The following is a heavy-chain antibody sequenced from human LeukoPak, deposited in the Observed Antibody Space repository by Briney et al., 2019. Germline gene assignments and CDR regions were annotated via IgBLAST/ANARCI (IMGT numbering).Heavy chain of an antibody. CDR1: GGSISSTSYH. Sequence: PSETLSPTCTVSGGSISSTSYHWAWIRQPPGKGLEWIATVYYTGSAYYNPSLKSRVTISVDTSKSQFSLKLTSVTTADTALYYCARYASGSYYWFDRWGQGTLVTVSS. J-gene: IGHJ5*02. CDR2: VYYTGSA. V-gene: IGHV4-39*01. D-gene: IGHD3-10*01. CDR3: ARYASGSYYWFDR.